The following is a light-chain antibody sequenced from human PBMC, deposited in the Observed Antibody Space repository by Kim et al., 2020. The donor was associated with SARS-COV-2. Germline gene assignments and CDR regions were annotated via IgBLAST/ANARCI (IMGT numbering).Light chain of an antibody. V-gene: IGKV4-1*01. J-gene: IGKJ2*01. CDR1: QSVFYSSSNQNY. CDR3: QQFYSTPYT. CDR2: WAS. Sequence: DIVMTQSPDSLAVSPGERATFNCKSSQSVFYSSSNQNYVAWYQQKPGQPPKLLIYWASTRESGVPDRFSGSGSGTDFTLTISSLQVEDVAVYYCQQFYSTPYTFGQGTKLEI.